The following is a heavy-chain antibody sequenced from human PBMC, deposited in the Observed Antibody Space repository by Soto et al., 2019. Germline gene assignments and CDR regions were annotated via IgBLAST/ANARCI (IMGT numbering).Heavy chain of an antibody. Sequence: SETLSLTCTVSGVSISSSSYYWGWFRQPPGKVLEWIGTIYYGGSSYSNPSLKSRVTISLDTSKNQFSLTLTSVTAADTAVYYVARHGSYWGQGTLVNVSS. J-gene: IGHJ4*02. V-gene: IGHV4-39*01. CDR3: ARHGSY. CDR2: IYYGGSS. CDR1: GVSISSSSYY.